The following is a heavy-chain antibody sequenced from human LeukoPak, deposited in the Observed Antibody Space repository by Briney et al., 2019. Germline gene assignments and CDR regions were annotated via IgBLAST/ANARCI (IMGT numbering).Heavy chain of an antibody. Sequence: GGSLRLSCAASGFTFSSYSMNWVRQAPGKGLEWVSSISSSSSYIYYADSVKGRFTISRDNAKNSLYLQMNSLRAEDTAVYYCVNMVRGVIGGFDYWGQGTLVTVSS. CDR1: GFTFSSYS. J-gene: IGHJ4*02. V-gene: IGHV3-21*01. CDR2: ISSSSSYI. D-gene: IGHD3-10*01. CDR3: VNMVRGVIGGFDY.